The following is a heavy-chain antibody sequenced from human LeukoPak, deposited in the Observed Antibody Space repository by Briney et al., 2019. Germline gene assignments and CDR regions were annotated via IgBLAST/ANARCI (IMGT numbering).Heavy chain of an antibody. D-gene: IGHD2-15*01. CDR2: ISSSCSTI. CDR1: EFNFSSYE. Sequence: PGGSLRTSRATSEFNFSSYEMNWVRQAPGKGPEWVSYISSSCSTIYYADSVKGRFTISRDNAKNSLYLQMNSLRAEDTAVYYCARPGYCSGGSCYSYYYYMDVWGKGTTVTISS. V-gene: IGHV3-48*03. J-gene: IGHJ6*03. CDR3: ARPGYCSGGSCYSYYYYMDV.